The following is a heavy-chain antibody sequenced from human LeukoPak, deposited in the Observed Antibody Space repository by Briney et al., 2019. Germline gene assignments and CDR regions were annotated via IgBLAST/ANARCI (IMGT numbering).Heavy chain of an antibody. D-gene: IGHD3-3*01. J-gene: IGHJ1*01. Sequence: ASVKVSCKASGYTLTSYYLHWVRQAPGQGPEWMGWINPNSGETNYAPKFQGRVTMTRDTSINAAYLELGGLRSDDTAVYYCARVSGYAGAEYFEHWGQGTLVTVSS. CDR1: GYTLTSYY. CDR2: INPNSGET. CDR3: ARVSGYAGAEYFEH. V-gene: IGHV1-2*02.